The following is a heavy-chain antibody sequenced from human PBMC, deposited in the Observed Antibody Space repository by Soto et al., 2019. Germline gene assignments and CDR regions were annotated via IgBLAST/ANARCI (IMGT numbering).Heavy chain of an antibody. CDR1: GITFRSHA. Sequence: GGSLRLSCEASGITFRSHAMSWVRQAPGRGLEWVSTISDSGSTYYTDSVKGRFTISRDNSKKHFSLKMRSVTAADTAVYYCARGISKYSSWYEPHTWFDAWGQGALVTVSS. V-gene: IGHV3-23*01. D-gene: IGHD6-13*01. J-gene: IGHJ5*02. CDR3: ARGISKYSSWYEPHTWFDA. CDR2: ISDSGST.